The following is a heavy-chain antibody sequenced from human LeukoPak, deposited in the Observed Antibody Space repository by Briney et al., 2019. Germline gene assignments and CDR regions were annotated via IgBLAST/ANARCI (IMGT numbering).Heavy chain of an antibody. J-gene: IGHJ6*03. V-gene: IGHV3-48*04. CDR2: ISSSSGTI. CDR1: GFTFSSYS. CDR3: ARGQGDFWSGYYYYYYMDV. D-gene: IGHD3-3*01. Sequence: PGGSLRLSYAASGFTFSSYSMNWVRQAPGKGLEWVSYISSSSGTIYNADSVTGRFTISRDNAKNSLYLQMNSLRAEDTALYYCARGQGDFWSGYYYYYYMDVWGKGTTVTVSS.